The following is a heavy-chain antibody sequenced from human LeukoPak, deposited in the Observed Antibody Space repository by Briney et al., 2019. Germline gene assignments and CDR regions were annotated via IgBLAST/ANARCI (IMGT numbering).Heavy chain of an antibody. CDR3: ARHKRNNWNGNPEDY. V-gene: IGHV4-34*01. J-gene: IGHJ4*02. CDR1: GGSFSGYY. D-gene: IGHD1-1*01. CDR2: INHSGST. Sequence: SETLSLTCAVYGGSFSGYYWSRIRQPPGKGLEWIGEINHSGSTNYNPSLKSRVTISVDTSKNQFSLKLSSVTAADTAVYYCARHKRNNWNGNPEDYWGQGTLVTVSS.